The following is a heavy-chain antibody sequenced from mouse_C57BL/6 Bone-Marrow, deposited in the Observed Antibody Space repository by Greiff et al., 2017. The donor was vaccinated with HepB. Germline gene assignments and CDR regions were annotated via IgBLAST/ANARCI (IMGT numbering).Heavy chain of an antibody. J-gene: IGHJ3*01. CDR1: GYTFTDYY. CDR3: AMYYSKPLAY. Sequence: VQLQQSGPVLVKPGASVKMSCKASGYTFTDYYMNWVKQSHGKSLEWIGVINPYNGGTSYNQKFKGKATLTVDKSSSTAYMELNSLTSEDSAVYYCAMYYSKPLAYWGQGTLVTVSA. D-gene: IGHD2-5*01. CDR2: INPYNGGT. V-gene: IGHV1-19*01.